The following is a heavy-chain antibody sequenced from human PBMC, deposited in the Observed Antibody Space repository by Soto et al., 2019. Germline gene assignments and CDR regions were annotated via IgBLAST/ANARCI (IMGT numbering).Heavy chain of an antibody. CDR2: ISAYNGNT. CDR3: ARDIGYGDPFDY. V-gene: IGHV1-18*01. Sequence: QVQLVQSGAEVKKPGASVKVSCKASGYTFTSYGISWVRQAPGQGLEWMGWISAYNGNTNYAQKLQGRGTMTTDKPTSTAYMDMRSLRSDDTAVYYCARDIGYGDPFDYWGQGTLVTVSS. CDR1: GYTFTSYG. D-gene: IGHD4-17*01. J-gene: IGHJ4*02.